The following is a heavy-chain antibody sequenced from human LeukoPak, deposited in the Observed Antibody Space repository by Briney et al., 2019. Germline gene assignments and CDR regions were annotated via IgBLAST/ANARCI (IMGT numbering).Heavy chain of an antibody. V-gene: IGHV4-4*07. CDR3: ARAGWVTTVTYFDY. D-gene: IGHD4-17*01. J-gene: IGHJ4*02. Sequence: SETLSLTCTVSGGSISNYYWSWIRQPAGKGLEWIGRIHTSGSTNYNPSLRSRVTMSVDTSKNQFSLKLSSVTAADTAVYYCARAGWVTTVTYFDYWGQGTLVTVSS. CDR1: GGSISNYY. CDR2: IHTSGST.